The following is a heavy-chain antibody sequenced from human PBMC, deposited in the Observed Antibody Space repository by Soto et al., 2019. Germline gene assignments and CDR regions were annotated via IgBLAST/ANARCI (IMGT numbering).Heavy chain of an antibody. J-gene: IGHJ5*02. Sequence: QVQLVQSESEVRKPGASVKVSCQASGYTFTALYMNWVRQAPGQGLEWMGWVNPNTGLTKYAQKFQGRVIMTRETSINTAYMELSGLTSDDTAVYYCTTLRLDPWGQGTLVTVSS. CDR2: VNPNTGLT. V-gene: IGHV1-2*02. D-gene: IGHD3-9*01. CDR3: TTLRLDP. CDR1: GYTFTALY.